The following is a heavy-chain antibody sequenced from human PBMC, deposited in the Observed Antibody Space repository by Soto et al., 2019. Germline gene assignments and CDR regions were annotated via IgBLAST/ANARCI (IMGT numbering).Heavy chain of an antibody. D-gene: IGHD3-22*01. V-gene: IGHV1-69*01. CDR2: IIPIFGTA. CDR1: GGSFSSYA. Sequence: QVQLVQSGAEVKKPGSSVKVSCKASGGSFSSYAISWVRQAPGQGLEWMGGIIPIFGTANYAQKFQGRVTITADESTSTAYMELSSLRSEDTAVYYCATPVVIPSHAEYFQHWGQGTLVTVSS. J-gene: IGHJ1*01. CDR3: ATPVVIPSHAEYFQH.